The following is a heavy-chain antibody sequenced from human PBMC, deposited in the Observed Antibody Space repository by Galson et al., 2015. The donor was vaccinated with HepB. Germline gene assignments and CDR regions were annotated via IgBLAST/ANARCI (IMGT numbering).Heavy chain of an antibody. V-gene: IGHV3-30*03. CDR2: ISYDGSYK. D-gene: IGHD4-11*01. J-gene: IGHJ4*02. CDR3: ASNYDFDY. CDR1: GFTFSSYG. Sequence: SLRLSCAASGFTFSSYGMHWVRQAPGKGLEWVAVISYDGSYKYYADSVKGRFTISRDNGKNSLYLQMNSLRAEDTAVYYCASNYDFDYWGQGTLVTVSS.